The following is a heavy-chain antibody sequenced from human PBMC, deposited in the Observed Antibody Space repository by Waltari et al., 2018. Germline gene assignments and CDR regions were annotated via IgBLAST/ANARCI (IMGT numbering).Heavy chain of an antibody. CDR3: AKDRGGGSTGAIDY. D-gene: IGHD1-26*01. Sequence: QVQLVESGGGVVQPGRSLRLSCAASGFTFSSYGMHWVRQAPGKGLEWVAVRSYDGSNKYYADSVKGRFTISRDNSKNTLYLQMNSRRAEDTAVYYCAKDRGGGSTGAIDYWGQGTLVTVSS. V-gene: IGHV3-30*18. CDR1: GFTFSSYG. CDR2: RSYDGSNK. J-gene: IGHJ4*02.